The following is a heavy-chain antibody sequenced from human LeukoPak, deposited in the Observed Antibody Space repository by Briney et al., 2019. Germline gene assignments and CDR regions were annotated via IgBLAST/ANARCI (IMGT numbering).Heavy chain of an antibody. J-gene: IGHJ6*02. D-gene: IGHD6-13*01. CDR1: GYTFTGYY. V-gene: IGHV1-2*04. CDR3: ARGTLAAAGYYYYYYGMDV. CDR2: INPNSGGT. Sequence: ASVKVSCKASGYTFTGYYMHWERQAPGQGLEWMGWINPNSGGTNYAQKFQGWVTMTRDTSISTAYMELSRLRSDDTAVYYCARGTLAAAGYYYYYYGMDVWGQGTTVTVS.